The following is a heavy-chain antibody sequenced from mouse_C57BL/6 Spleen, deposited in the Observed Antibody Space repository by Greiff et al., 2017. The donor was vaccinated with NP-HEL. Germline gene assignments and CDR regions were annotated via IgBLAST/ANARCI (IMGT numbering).Heavy chain of an antibody. V-gene: IGHV1-47*01. Sequence: VQLVESGAELVKPGASVKMSCKASGYTFTTYPIEWMKQNHGKSLEWIGNFHPYNDDTKYNEKFKGKATLTVEKSSSTVYLELSRLTSDDSAVYYCARGRGNWGNFDYWGQGTTLTVSS. CDR2: FHPYNDDT. CDR1: GYTFTTYP. J-gene: IGHJ2*01. D-gene: IGHD4-1*01. CDR3: ARGRGNWGNFDY.